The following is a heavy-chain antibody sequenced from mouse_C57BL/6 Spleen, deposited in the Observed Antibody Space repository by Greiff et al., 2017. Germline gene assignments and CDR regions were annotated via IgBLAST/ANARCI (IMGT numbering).Heavy chain of an antibody. CDR3: ARERGSRAPYYAMDY. CDR2: IYPRDGST. V-gene: IGHV1-85*01. J-gene: IGHJ4*01. CDR1: GYTFTSYD. D-gene: IGHD1-1*01. Sequence: VKLMESGPELVKPGASVKLSCKASGYTFTSYDINWVKQRPGQGLEWIGWIYPRDGSTKYNEKFKGKATLTVDTSSSTAYMELHSLTSEDSAVYFCARERGSRAPYYAMDYWGQGTSVTVSS.